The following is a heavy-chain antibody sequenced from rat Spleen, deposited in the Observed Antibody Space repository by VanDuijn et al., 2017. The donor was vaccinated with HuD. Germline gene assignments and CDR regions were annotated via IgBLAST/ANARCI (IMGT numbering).Heavy chain of an antibody. D-gene: IGHD1-2*01. V-gene: IGHV2-1*01. CDR2: IWGDGST. Sequence: VQLKGSGPSLVQPSQTLSLTCTVSGFSLTTNSIHWVRQPPGKGLEWMGGIWGDGSTGYNSTLKSRLSISRDTSQGQIFLKMNSLQTYGTAIFCCTGSGYYCSSYVPYFDYWGQGVMVTVSS. J-gene: IGHJ2*01. CDR3: TGSGYYCSSYVPYFDY. CDR1: GFSLTTNS.